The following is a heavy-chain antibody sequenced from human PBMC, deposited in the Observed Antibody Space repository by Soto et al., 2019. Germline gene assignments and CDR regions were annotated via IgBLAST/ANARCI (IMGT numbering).Heavy chain of an antibody. D-gene: IGHD2-8*01. V-gene: IGHV4-59*01. Sequence: QVQPQESGPGLVKPSETLSLTCTVSGGSISTYYWSWIRQPPGKGLEWIGYIYYTGSTNYNPSLKSRVTISLDTSKNQFSLKLSSVTAADTAVYYCARASGCTYDSRAFDPCCQGTLVTVSS. CDR1: GGSISTYY. CDR2: IYYTGST. CDR3: ARASGCTYDSRAFDP. J-gene: IGHJ5*02.